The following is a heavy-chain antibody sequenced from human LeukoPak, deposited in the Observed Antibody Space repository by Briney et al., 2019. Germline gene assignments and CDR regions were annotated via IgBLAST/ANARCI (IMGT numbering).Heavy chain of an antibody. CDR3: ARVQEMATITFFDY. CDR2: ISSNGGST. V-gene: IGHV3-64*01. D-gene: IGHD5-12*01. CDR1: GFTFSSYA. Sequence: GGSLRLSCAASGFTFSSYAMHWVRQAPGKGLEYVSAISSNGGSTYYANSVKGRFTISRDNSKNTLYLQMGSLRAEDMAVYYCARVQEMATITFFDYWGQGTLVTVS. J-gene: IGHJ4*02.